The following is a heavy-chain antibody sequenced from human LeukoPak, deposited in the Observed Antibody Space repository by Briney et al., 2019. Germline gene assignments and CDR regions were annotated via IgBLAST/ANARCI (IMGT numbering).Heavy chain of an antibody. D-gene: IGHD3-10*01. CDR1: GGSISSGGYS. CDR2: IYHSGST. CDR3: AGQDAMVRGVGVDY. V-gene: IGHV4-30-2*01. Sequence: SETLSLTCAVPGGSISSGGYSWSWIRQPPGKGLEWIGYIYHSGSTYYNPSLKSRVTISVDRSKNQFSLKLSSVTAADTAVYYCAGQDAMVRGVGVDYWGQGTLVTVSS. J-gene: IGHJ4*02.